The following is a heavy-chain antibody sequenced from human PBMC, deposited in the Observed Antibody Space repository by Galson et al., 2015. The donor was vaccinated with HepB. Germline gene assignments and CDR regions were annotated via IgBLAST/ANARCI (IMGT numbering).Heavy chain of an antibody. V-gene: IGHV3-7*03. CDR3: AREREKYCSSTTCYEFDY. CDR1: GFTFSSYW. J-gene: IGHJ4*02. D-gene: IGHD2-2*01. Sequence: SLRLSCAASGFTFSSYWMSWVRQAPGKGLEWVANIKQDGSEKYYVDSVKGRFTISRDNAKNSLYLQMNSLRAEDTAVYYCAREREKYCSSTTCYEFDYWGQGTLVTVSS. CDR2: IKQDGSEK.